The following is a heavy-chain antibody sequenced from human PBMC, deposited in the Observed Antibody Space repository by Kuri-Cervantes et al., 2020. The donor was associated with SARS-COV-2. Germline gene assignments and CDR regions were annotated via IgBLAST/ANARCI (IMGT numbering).Heavy chain of an antibody. D-gene: IGHD2-2*01. Sequence: SLKISCAASEFTFSSYAMHWVRQAPGKGLEYVSAISSNGGSTYYENSVKGRFTISRDNSKITLYLQMGSLRAEDMAVYYCARDSREYCSSTSCSWFDPWGQGTLVTVSS. CDR1: EFTFSSYA. CDR2: ISSNGGST. J-gene: IGHJ5*02. V-gene: IGHV3-64*01. CDR3: ARDSREYCSSTSCSWFDP.